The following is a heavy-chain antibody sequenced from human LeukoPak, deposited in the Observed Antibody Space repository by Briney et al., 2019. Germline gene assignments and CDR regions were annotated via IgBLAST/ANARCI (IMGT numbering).Heavy chain of an antibody. V-gene: IGHV3-23*01. Sequence: GGSLSLSCAASGFTFSSYAMSWVRQTPGKGLEWVSAISDSGGSTYYADSVKGRFSISRDNSKNTLYLQMNSLRVEDTAVYYCATRTVRAAPPDYWGEGTLVTVSS. D-gene: IGHD2-2*01. CDR3: ATRTVRAAPPDY. J-gene: IGHJ4*02. CDR2: ISDSGGST. CDR1: GFTFSSYA.